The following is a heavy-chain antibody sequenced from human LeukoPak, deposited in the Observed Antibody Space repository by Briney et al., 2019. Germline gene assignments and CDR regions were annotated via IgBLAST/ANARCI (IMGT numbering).Heavy chain of an antibody. CDR3: TRAPPSNGYSYHFDI. CDR1: GFTFSKYW. Sequence: QSGGSLRLSCAGSGFTFSKYWMHWVRQAPGKGLVWVSRIYIDGTGTVYAGSVKGRFTISRDNAKNTLYLQMNSLRVDDTAVYYCTRAPPSNGYSYHFDIWGQGTTVTVSS. D-gene: IGHD5-18*01. V-gene: IGHV3-74*01. CDR2: IYIDGTGT. J-gene: IGHJ3*02.